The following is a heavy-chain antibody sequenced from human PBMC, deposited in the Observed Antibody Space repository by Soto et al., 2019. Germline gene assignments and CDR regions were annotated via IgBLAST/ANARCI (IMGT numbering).Heavy chain of an antibody. D-gene: IGHD3-10*01. Sequence: TGGSLRLSCAASGFTFSSYGMHWVRQAPGKGLEWVAVISYDGSNKYYADSVKGRFTISRDNSKNTLYLQMNSLRAEDTAVYYCAKDGFGMVRVYGMDVWGQGTTVTVSS. V-gene: IGHV3-30*18. CDR3: AKDGFGMVRVYGMDV. CDR1: GFTFSSYG. J-gene: IGHJ6*02. CDR2: ISYDGSNK.